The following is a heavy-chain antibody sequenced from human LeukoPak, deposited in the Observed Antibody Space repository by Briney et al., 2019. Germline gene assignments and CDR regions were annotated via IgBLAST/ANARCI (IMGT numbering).Heavy chain of an antibody. J-gene: IGHJ4*02. D-gene: IGHD6-13*01. CDR3: ARGVYIAAAQYGY. V-gene: IGHV4-59*01. CDR1: GGSISNYY. Sequence: SETLSLTCTVSGGSISNYYWSWIRQPPGKGLEWIGYIYYSGTTNYSPSLKSRVTISVDTSKNQFSLKLNSVTAADTAVYYCARGVYIAAAQYGYWGQGTLVTVSS. CDR2: IYYSGTT.